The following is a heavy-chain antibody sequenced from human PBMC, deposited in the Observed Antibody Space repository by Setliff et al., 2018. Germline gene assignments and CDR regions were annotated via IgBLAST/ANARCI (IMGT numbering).Heavy chain of an antibody. J-gene: IGHJ6*03. CDR3: YYYYMDV. CDR2: IIPSFRTA. Sequence: ASVKVSCKASEVTFSSHSFNWVRQAPGQGLEWIGGIIPSFRTANYAQNFQRRVTITADESTSTAYMELSSLRSEDTAVYYYYYYYMDVWGKGTTVTVSS. CDR1: EVTFSSHS. V-gene: IGHV1-69*13.